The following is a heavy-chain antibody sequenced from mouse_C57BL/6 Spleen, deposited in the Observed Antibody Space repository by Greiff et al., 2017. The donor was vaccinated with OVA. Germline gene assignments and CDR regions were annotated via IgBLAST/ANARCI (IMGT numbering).Heavy chain of an antibody. V-gene: IGHV14-1*01. CDR2: IAPEGGDT. CDR1: GFNIKDYY. J-gene: IGHJ3*01. D-gene: IGHD2-2*01. CDR3: TRGSTMVTTGAY. Sequence: ELQLQQSGAELVRPGASVKLSCTASGFNIKDYYMHWVKQRPEQGLEWIGRIAPEGGDTEYAPKFQGTATMTADTSSNTAYLQRSSRTSEDTAVYYCTRGSTMVTTGAYWGQGTLVTVSA.